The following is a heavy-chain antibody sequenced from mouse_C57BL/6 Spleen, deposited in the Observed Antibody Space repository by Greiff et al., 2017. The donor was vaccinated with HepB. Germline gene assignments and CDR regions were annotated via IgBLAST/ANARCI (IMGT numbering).Heavy chain of an antibody. CDR3: ARHGSSYDY. Sequence: EVQLQQSGPELVKPGASVKISCKASGYTFTDYYMNWVKQSHGKSLEWIGDINPNNGGTSYNQKFKGKATLTVDKSSSTAYMELRSLTSEDSAVYYCARHGSSYDYWGQGTTLTVSS. CDR1: GYTFTDYY. D-gene: IGHD1-1*01. J-gene: IGHJ2*01. V-gene: IGHV1-26*01. CDR2: INPNNGGT.